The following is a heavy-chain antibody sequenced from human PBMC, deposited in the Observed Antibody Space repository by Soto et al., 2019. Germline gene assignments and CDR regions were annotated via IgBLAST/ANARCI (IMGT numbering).Heavy chain of an antibody. CDR2: ISSSSSYI. V-gene: IGHV3-21*01. CDR3: ERSKPTYSKTCDY. D-gene: IGHD6-13*01. J-gene: IGHJ4*01. CDR1: GFTFSSYS. Sequence: PGVSLRLSCAASGFTFSSYSMNWVRQAPGKGLEWVSSISSSSSYIYYADSVKGRFTISRDNAKNSLYLQMNSLRAEDTAVYYWERSKPTYSKTCDYWGHGALGTVSS.